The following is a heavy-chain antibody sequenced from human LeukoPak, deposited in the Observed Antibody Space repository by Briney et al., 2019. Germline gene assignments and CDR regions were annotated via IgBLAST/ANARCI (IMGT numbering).Heavy chain of an antibody. D-gene: IGHD3-3*01. CDR3: ARGMLRFLEWSPFDP. J-gene: IGHJ5*02. Sequence: SVKVSCKASGGTFSSYAISWVRQAPGQGLEWMGRIIPILGIANYAQKFQGRVTMTRDTSTSTVYMELSSLRSEDTAVYYCARGMLRFLEWSPFDPWGQGTLVTVSS. CDR1: GGTFSSYA. V-gene: IGHV1-69*04. CDR2: IIPILGIA.